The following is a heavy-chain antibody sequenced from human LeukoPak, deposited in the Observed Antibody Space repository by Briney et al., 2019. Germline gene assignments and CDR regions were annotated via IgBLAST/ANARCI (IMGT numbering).Heavy chain of an antibody. V-gene: IGHV1-69*13. CDR2: IIPIFGTA. Sequence: GASVKVSCKASGYTFTSYAIHWVRQAPGQRLEWMGGIIPIFGTANYAQKFQGRVTITADESTSTAYMELSSLRSEDTAVYYCARSHPYGSGSYYNDPFFDYWGQGTLVTVSS. CDR3: ARSHPYGSGSYYNDPFFDY. D-gene: IGHD3-10*01. J-gene: IGHJ4*02. CDR1: GYTFTSYA.